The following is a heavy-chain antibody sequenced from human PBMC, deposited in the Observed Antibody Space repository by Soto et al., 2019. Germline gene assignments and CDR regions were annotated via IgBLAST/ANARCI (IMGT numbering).Heavy chain of an antibody. D-gene: IGHD6-6*01. CDR1: GFSFTGYY. Sequence: ASVKVSCKASGFSFTGYYIHWLRQAPGQGLEWMGWINAHSGGTEYAQKFQGRVTLTRDTSIAAAYLTLTSLTSDDTALYYCAKDLTRQLAYWLDPWGQGTQVTVSS. J-gene: IGHJ5*02. CDR3: AKDLTRQLAYWLDP. V-gene: IGHV1-2*02. CDR2: INAHSGGT.